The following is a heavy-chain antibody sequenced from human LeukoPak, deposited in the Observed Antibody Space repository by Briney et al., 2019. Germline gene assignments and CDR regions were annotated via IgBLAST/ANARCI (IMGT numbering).Heavy chain of an antibody. V-gene: IGHV3-7*01. CDR1: GFTFSSYW. CDR2: IKQDGSEK. D-gene: IGHD5-18*01. CDR3: ARHLSGVTGYTYGRGIDY. Sequence: KTGGSLRLSCAASGFTFSSYWMSWVRQAPGKGLEWVANIKQDGSEKYYVDSVKGRFTVSRDNAKTSLYLHMNSLRAEDTAVYYCARHLSGVTGYTYGRGIDYWGQGTLVTVSS. J-gene: IGHJ4*02.